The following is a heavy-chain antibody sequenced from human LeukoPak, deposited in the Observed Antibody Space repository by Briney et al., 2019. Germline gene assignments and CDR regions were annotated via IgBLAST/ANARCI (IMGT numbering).Heavy chain of an antibody. J-gene: IGHJ4*02. D-gene: IGHD1-26*01. Sequence: PSETLSLTCTVSGGSVSSGSYYWSWIRQPPGKGLEWIGYIYYSGSTNYNPSLKSRVTISVDTSKNQFSLKLSSVTAADTAVYYCARAAYSGSYHSDYWGQGTLVTVSS. CDR1: GGSVSSGSYY. CDR2: IYYSGST. V-gene: IGHV4-61*01. CDR3: ARAAYSGSYHSDY.